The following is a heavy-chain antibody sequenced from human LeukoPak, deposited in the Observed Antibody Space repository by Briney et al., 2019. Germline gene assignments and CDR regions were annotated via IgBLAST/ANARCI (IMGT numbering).Heavy chain of an antibody. D-gene: IGHD6-13*01. CDR1: GGSISSGGYF. CDR3: ARAESSSRYSY. Sequence: SQTLSLTCAVSGGSISSGGYFWNWIRQPPGKGLEWIGCIYHSGSTSYNPSLKSRVTISVDRSKTQFSLRLSSVTAADTAVYYCARAESSSRYSYWGQGILVTVSS. V-gene: IGHV4-30-2*01. J-gene: IGHJ4*02. CDR2: IYHSGST.